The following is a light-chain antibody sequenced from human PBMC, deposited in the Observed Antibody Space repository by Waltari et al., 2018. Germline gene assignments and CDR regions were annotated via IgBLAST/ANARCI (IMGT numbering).Light chain of an antibody. Sequence: DIVMTQSPDSLAVSLGERATINCKSSQSVFYSSANKSYLNWYQQKPGQPPNLLIYWASTRESGVPDRISGAGSGTDFTLTISSLQSEDVAVYYCQQYYSTPLTFGGGTKVEIK. J-gene: IGKJ4*01. CDR2: WAS. CDR3: QQYYSTPLT. V-gene: IGKV4-1*01. CDR1: QSVFYSSANKSY.